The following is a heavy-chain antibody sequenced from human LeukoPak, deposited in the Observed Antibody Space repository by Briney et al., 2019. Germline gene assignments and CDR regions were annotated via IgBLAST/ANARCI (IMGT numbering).Heavy chain of an antibody. CDR1: EFIVSSKY. CDR3: ARASCGSCPFDP. Sequence: PGGSLRLSCAASEFIVSSKYMSRVRQAPGKGLEWVSVIYSGGSTYYADSVKGRFTISRDNSKNTVYLQMNSLRAEDTAVYYCARASCGSCPFDPWGQGTLVTVSS. D-gene: IGHD2-15*01. V-gene: IGHV3-53*01. CDR2: IYSGGST. J-gene: IGHJ5*02.